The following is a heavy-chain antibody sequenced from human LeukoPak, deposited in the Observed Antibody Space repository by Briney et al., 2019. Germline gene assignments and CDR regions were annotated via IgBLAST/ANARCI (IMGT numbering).Heavy chain of an antibody. CDR1: GFTFSSYG. Sequence: PGGSLRLSCAASGFTFSSYGMHWVRQAPGKGLEWVAFIRYDGSNKYYADSVKGRFTISRDNSKNTLYLQMNSLRAEDTAVYYCAKGVAVAGIGVPGSPYNWFDPWGQGTLVTVSS. V-gene: IGHV3-30*02. J-gene: IGHJ5*02. CDR2: IRYDGSNK. D-gene: IGHD6-19*01. CDR3: AKGVAVAGIGVPGSPYNWFDP.